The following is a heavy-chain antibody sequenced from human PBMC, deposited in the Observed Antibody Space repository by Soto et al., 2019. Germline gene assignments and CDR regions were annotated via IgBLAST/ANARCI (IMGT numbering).Heavy chain of an antibody. CDR1: GYIFTNYY. CDR2: IDPNGGGS. J-gene: IGHJ3*02. D-gene: IGHD1-26*01. V-gene: IGHV1-46*01. Sequence: QVQLVQSGAEVREPGASVKISCGASGYIFTNYYLHWLRQAPGQGLDWMGDIDPNGGGSNRAQRFKGRITVTRDSSTGTVYMGVSRLTSEDTAVYYCARGPSSGAFDIWGQGTMVTISS. CDR3: ARGPSSGAFDI.